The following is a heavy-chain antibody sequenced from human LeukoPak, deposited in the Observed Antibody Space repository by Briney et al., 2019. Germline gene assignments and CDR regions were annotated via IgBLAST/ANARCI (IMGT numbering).Heavy chain of an antibody. J-gene: IGHJ4*02. CDR2: ISSSSSYI. D-gene: IGHD6-19*01. CDR3: AKDRYTSGWYDLEY. Sequence: GGSLRLSCAASGFTFSSYSMNWVRQAPGKGLEWVSSISSSSSYIYYADSVKGRFTISRDNAKNSLYLQMNSLRAEDTALYYCAKDRYTSGWYDLEYWGQGTLVTVSS. CDR1: GFTFSSYS. V-gene: IGHV3-21*04.